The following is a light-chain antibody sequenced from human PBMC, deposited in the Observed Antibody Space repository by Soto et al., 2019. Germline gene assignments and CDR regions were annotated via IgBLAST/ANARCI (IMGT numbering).Light chain of an antibody. Sequence: QSALTQPPSASGSPGQSVTISCTGTSGDVGGYDYVSWYQQHPGKAPRLMIYDVTKRPSGVPDRFSGSKSGNTASLTVSGLQAEDEADYYCSSYAGRDNLWIFGAGTKLTVL. CDR1: SGDVGGYDY. J-gene: IGLJ2*01. CDR3: SSYAGRDNLWI. V-gene: IGLV2-8*01. CDR2: DVT.